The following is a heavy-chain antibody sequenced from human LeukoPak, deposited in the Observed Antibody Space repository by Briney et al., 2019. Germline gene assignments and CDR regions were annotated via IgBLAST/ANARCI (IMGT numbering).Heavy chain of an antibody. CDR1: GFTFSSYS. CDR3: ARELLGRQLEPDAFDI. CDR2: ISSSSSYI. J-gene: IGHJ3*02. D-gene: IGHD6-6*01. Sequence: GGSLRLSCAASGFTFSSYSMNWVRQAPGKGLEWVSSISSSSSYIYYADSVKGRFTISRDNAKNSLYLQMNSLRAEDTAVYYCARELLGRQLEPDAFDIWGQGTMVTVSS. V-gene: IGHV3-21*01.